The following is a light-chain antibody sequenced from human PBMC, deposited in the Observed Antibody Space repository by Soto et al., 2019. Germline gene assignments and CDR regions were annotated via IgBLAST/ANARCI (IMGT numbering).Light chain of an antibody. Sequence: ETVLTQSPATLSWSPGERATLSCRASQSVTTYLAWYQQKPGQAPRLLIYDSSNRATAIPARFSSSGSGTDFTLTISSLVPENIAFYYCQQRYRWNTFGGGTKVEMK. CDR3: QQRYRWNT. J-gene: IGKJ4*01. V-gene: IGKV3-11*01. CDR2: DSS. CDR1: QSVTTY.